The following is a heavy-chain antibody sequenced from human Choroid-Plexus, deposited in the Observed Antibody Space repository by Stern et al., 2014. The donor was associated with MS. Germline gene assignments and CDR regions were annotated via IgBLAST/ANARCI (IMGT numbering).Heavy chain of an antibody. D-gene: IGHD2/OR15-2a*01. CDR1: GFTFGRCA. CDR2: LEYDRSNK. V-gene: IGHV3-30*18. CDR3: AKDRQYLTYFFDH. Sequence: VQLVESGGGVVQPGRPLRLSCVASGFTFGRCAMHWVRQAPGKGLEWVAGLEYDRSNKYYAGAVTGRFTISSDNSQNTLYMQMSNLRPEDTAVYYCAKDRQYLTYFFDHWGQGSLVTVSS. J-gene: IGHJ5*02.